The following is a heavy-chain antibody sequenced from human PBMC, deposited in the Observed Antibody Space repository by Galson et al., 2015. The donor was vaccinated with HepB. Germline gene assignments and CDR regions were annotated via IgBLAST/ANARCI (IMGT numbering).Heavy chain of an antibody. J-gene: IGHJ3*02. D-gene: IGHD2-2*01. CDR2: MNPNSGNT. CDR3: ARGGLYCSSTSCLGNDAFDI. CDR1: GYTFTSYD. Sequence: SVKVSCKASGYTFTSYDINGVRQATGQGLEWMGWMNPNSGNTGYAQKFQGRVTMTRNTSISTAYMELSSLRSEDTAVYYCARGGLYCSSTSCLGNDAFDIWGQGTMVTVSS. V-gene: IGHV1-8*01.